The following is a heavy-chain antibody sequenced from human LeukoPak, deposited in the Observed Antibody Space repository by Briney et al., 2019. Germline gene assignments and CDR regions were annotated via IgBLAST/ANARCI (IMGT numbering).Heavy chain of an antibody. CDR2: INHSGST. Sequence: SETLSLTCAVYGGSFSGYYWSWIRQPPGKGLEWIGEINHSGSTNYNPSLKSRVTISVDTSKNQFSLKLSSVTAADTAVYYCARDSGGWPKAYYYYYMDVWGKGTTVTVSS. V-gene: IGHV4-34*01. J-gene: IGHJ6*03. CDR1: GGSFSGYY. CDR3: ARDSGGWPKAYYYYYMDV. D-gene: IGHD3-16*01.